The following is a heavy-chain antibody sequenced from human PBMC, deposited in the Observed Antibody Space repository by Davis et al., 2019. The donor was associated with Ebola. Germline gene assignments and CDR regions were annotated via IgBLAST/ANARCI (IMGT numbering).Heavy chain of an antibody. Sequence: PGGSLRLSCAASGFTFNKYWMHWVRQAPGNVLFYVSRISSDGGITSYADSVKGRFTISRDNAKSTLYLQMNSLTAEDTAVYYCVRTTYGAPEYWGQGTLVTVSS. V-gene: IGHV3-74*01. CDR1: GFTFNKYW. CDR3: VRTTYGAPEY. D-gene: IGHD4-17*01. J-gene: IGHJ4*02. CDR2: ISSDGGIT.